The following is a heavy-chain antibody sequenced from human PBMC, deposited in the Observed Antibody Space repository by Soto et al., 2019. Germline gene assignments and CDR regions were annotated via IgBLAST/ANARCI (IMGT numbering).Heavy chain of an antibody. CDR2: ISGSGGST. D-gene: IGHD3-3*01. CDR1: GFTFSSYA. J-gene: IGHJ6*02. CDR3: AKYSGDFWSGYYGSYYYGMDV. Sequence: GGSLRLSCAASGFTFSSYAMSWVRQAPGKGLEWVSAISGSGGSTYYADSVKGRFTISRDNSKNTLYLQMNSLRAEDTAVYYCAKYSGDFWSGYYGSYYYGMDVWGQGTTVTVSS. V-gene: IGHV3-23*01.